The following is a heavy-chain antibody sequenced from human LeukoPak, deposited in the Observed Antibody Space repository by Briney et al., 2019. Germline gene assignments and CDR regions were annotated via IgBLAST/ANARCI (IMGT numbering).Heavy chain of an antibody. J-gene: IGHJ5*02. CDR2: IIPILGIA. D-gene: IGHD6-13*01. Sequence: SVKVSCKASGGTFSSYTISWVRQAPGQGLEWMGRIIPILGIANYAQKFQGRVTITADKSTSTAYMELSSLRSEDTAVYYCARDSRSSGAAALVWVAGHNWFDPWGQGTLVTVSS. V-gene: IGHV1-69*04. CDR1: GGTFSSYT. CDR3: ARDSRSSGAAALVWVAGHNWFDP.